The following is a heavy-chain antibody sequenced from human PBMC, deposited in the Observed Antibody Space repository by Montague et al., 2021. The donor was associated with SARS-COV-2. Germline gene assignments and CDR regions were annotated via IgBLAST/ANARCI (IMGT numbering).Heavy chain of an antibody. V-gene: IGHV3-23*01. D-gene: IGHD2-15*01. CDR2: INYRGT. Sequence: SLRLSCAASGFTFSDYAMNWVRQAPGKGLEWVSSINYRGTYYADSVRGRFTISRDNSKNTLYLQMHSLRAEDTAVYYCTRGLDAAYHWGQGTLVTVSS. CDR1: GFTFSDYA. J-gene: IGHJ4*02. CDR3: TRGLDAAYH.